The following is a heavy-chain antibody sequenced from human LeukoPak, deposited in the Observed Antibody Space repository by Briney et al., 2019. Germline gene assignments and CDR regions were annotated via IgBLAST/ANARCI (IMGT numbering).Heavy chain of an antibody. J-gene: IGHJ4*02. CDR1: GFTFSSYA. D-gene: IGHD2-21*02. Sequence: GGSLRLSCAASGFTFSSYAMSWVRQAPGKGLEWVSAISGSGGSTYYAGSVKGRFTISRDNSKNTLYLQMNSLRAEDTAVYYCAKDQYCGGDCYYAHYFDYWGQGTLVTVSS. CDR2: ISGSGGST. CDR3: AKDQYCGGDCYYAHYFDY. V-gene: IGHV3-23*01.